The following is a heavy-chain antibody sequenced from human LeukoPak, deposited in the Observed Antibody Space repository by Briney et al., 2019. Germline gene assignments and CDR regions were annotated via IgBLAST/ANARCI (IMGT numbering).Heavy chain of an antibody. Sequence: SETLSLTCAVYGGSFSGYYWSWIRQPPGKGLEWIGEINHSGSTNYNPSLKSRVTISVDTSKNQFSLKLRPVTAADTAVYYCARVGGITMIVVLITDAFDIWGQGTMVTVSS. V-gene: IGHV4-34*01. CDR3: ARVGGITMIVVLITDAFDI. CDR2: INHSGST. CDR1: GGSFSGYY. J-gene: IGHJ3*02. D-gene: IGHD3-22*01.